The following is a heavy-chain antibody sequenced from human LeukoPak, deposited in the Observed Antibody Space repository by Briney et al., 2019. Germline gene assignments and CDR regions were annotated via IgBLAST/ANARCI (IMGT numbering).Heavy chain of an antibody. J-gene: IGHJ4*02. V-gene: IGHV3-21*01. CDR3: ARTIFGVVIPYYFDY. CDR1: AFIFSGHW. D-gene: IGHD3-3*01. Sequence: GGSLRLSCEGSAFIFSGHWMNWVRQAPGKGLEWVSSISSSSSYIYYADSVKGRFAISRDNAKNSLYLQMNSLRADDTAVYYCARTIFGVVIPYYFDYWGQGTLVTVSS. CDR2: ISSSSSYI.